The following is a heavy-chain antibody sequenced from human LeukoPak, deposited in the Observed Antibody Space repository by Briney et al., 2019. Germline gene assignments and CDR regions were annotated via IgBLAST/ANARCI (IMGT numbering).Heavy chain of an antibody. J-gene: IGHJ4*02. CDR1: GGSISNYY. CDR3: ARDGAFGYSSSSFDY. V-gene: IGHV4-59*01. D-gene: IGHD6-6*01. Sequence: PSETLSLACTVSGGSISNYYWTWIRQPPGKGLEWIGYMYYSGSTNYNPSLKSRVTISVDTSKNQLSLKLSSVTAADTAVYYCARDGAFGYSSSSFDYWGQGTLVTVSS. CDR2: MYYSGST.